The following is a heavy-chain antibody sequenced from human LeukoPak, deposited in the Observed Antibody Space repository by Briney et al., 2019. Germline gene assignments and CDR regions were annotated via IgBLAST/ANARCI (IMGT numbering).Heavy chain of an antibody. CDR1: GYTFSDYY. CDR2: IHSNSDGT. J-gene: IGHJ5*01. D-gene: IGHD3/OR15-3a*01. Sequence: ASVKVSCKTSGYTFSDYYLHWVRQAPGQGPEWLGCIHSNSDGTTYAQMFQGRVTMTRDTSISTAYMELSSLTFEDTAVYFCARDLVCTVNCKDSWGQGTLVTVSS. V-gene: IGHV1-2*02. CDR3: ARDLVCTVNCKDS.